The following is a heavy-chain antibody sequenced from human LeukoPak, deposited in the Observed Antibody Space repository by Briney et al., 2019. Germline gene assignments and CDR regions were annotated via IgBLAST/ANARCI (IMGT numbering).Heavy chain of an antibody. J-gene: IGHJ4*02. CDR3: ATGGAAAGTSPV. Sequence: SETLSLTCAVYGGSFSGYYWSWIRQPPGKGLEWIGYIYYSGSTSYNSGSTSYNPSLQSRVTISGDTSKNQFSLILSSVTSADTAMYYCATGGAAAGTSPVWGQGTLVTVSS. D-gene: IGHD6-13*01. CDR1: GGSFSGYY. CDR2: IYYSGSTSYNSGST. V-gene: IGHV4-59*01.